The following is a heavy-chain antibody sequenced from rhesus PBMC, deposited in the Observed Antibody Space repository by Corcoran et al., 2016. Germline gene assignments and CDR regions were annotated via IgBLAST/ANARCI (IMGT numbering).Heavy chain of an antibody. CDR3: ARLNSGSWPPYVDY. V-gene: IGHV4-127*01. CDR2: IGGSSSSN. Sequence: QVQLQESGPGLVKPSETLSLTCAVSGSSISSGYGWSWIRQPPGKGREWIGYIGGSSSSNNNNPPIKSRVNISKDTSKNQFSRKLSSVTAADTAVYYCARLNSGSWPPYVDYWGQGVLVTVSS. J-gene: IGHJ4*01. CDR1: GSSISSGYG. D-gene: IGHD6-25*01.